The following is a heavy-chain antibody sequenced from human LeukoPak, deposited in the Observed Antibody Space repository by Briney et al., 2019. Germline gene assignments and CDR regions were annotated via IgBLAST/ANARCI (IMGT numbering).Heavy chain of an antibody. CDR2: ITGGGGNT. J-gene: IGHJ5*02. Sequence: GGSLRLSCAASGFTLSNYAMNWVRQAPGKGLEWVSAITGGGGNTYYAESVQGRFTISRDNSKNTLFLQMNSLRAEDTAVYYCVRGSSGTVVRGVSWAWFDPWGQGTLVSVSS. CDR3: VRGSSGTVVRGVSWAWFDP. D-gene: IGHD3-10*01. CDR1: GFTLSNYA. V-gene: IGHV3-23*01.